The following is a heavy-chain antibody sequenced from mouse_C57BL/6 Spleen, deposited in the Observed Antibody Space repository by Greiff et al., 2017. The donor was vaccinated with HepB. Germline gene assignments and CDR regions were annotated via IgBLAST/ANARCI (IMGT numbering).Heavy chain of an antibody. V-gene: IGHV1-80*01. CDR2: IYPGDGDT. CDR1: GYAFSSYW. CDR3: SRCEGLRQGEFLFDY. Sequence: QVQLQQSGAELVKPGASVKISCKASGYAFSSYWMNWVKQRPGKGLEWIGQIYPGDGDTNYNGKFKGKATLTADKSSSTAYMQLSSLTSEDSAVYFCSRCEGLRQGEFLFDYWGQGTTLTVSS. J-gene: IGHJ2*01. D-gene: IGHD2-4*01.